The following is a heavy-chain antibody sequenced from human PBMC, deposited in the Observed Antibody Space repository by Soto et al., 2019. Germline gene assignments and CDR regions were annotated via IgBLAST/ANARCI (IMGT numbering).Heavy chain of an antibody. CDR1: GFTFSSYA. CDR3: AKEFEYSSSTTDYCFDY. V-gene: IGHV3-23*01. CDR2: ISGSGGST. J-gene: IGHJ4*02. Sequence: GGSLRLSCAASGFTFSSYAMSWVRQAPGKGLEWVSAISGSGGSTYYADSVKGRFTISRDNSKNTLYLQMNSLRAEDTAVYYCAKEFEYSSSTTDYCFDYWGQGTLVTVSS. D-gene: IGHD6-6*01.